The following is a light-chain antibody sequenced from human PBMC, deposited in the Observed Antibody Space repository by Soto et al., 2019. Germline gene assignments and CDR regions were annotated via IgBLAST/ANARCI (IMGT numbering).Light chain of an antibody. V-gene: IGKV1-5*03. CDR1: QGVDSW. J-gene: IGKJ2*01. CDR3: QQFNGYLYT. CDR2: KAS. Sequence: DIQMTQSPSTLSASVGDRVTITCRASQGVDSWLAWYQQKPGKAPKLLIYKASSLESGVPSRFSGSGSGTQFTLTINSLQPDDFATYYCQQFNGYLYTFGQGTKLEIK.